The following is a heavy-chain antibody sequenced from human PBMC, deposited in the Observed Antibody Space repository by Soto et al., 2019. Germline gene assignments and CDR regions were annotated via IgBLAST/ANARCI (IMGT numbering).Heavy chain of an antibody. CDR3: ASLYYGGKSEGY. V-gene: IGHV3-11*01. J-gene: IGHJ4*02. Sequence: PGGSLRLSCTASGFTFSDYYMSWIRQAPGKGLEWVSHISSSGSTIYYADSVKGRFTFSRDNAKNSLYLQMNSLRAEDTAVYYCASLYYGGKSEGYWGQGTLVTVSS. CDR1: GFTFSDYY. CDR2: ISSSGSTI. D-gene: IGHD4-17*01.